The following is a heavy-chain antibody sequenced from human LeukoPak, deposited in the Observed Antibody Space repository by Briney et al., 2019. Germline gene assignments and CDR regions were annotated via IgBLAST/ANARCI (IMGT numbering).Heavy chain of an antibody. V-gene: IGHV4-59*08. CDR2: FYYTGST. D-gene: IGHD3-22*01. CDR1: GGSISRYY. Sequence: SETLSLTCKVSGGSISRYYWSWIRQPPGKGLEWIGYFYYTGSTHYNPSLKSRVTISADTSKNQFSLKLSSVTAADTAVYYCAINSLGDSSGYDYWGQGTPVTVSS. J-gene: IGHJ4*02. CDR3: AINSLGDSSGYDY.